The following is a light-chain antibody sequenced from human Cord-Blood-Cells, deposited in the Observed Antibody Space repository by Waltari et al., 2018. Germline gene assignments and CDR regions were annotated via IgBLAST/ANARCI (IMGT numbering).Light chain of an antibody. CDR3: QQYYSTPYT. CDR1: QSVLYSSNNKNY. J-gene: IGKJ2*01. CDR2: WAS. V-gene: IGKV4-1*01. Sequence: DIVMTQSPVSLAVSLGERATINCKSSQSVLYSSNNKNYLAWYQQKPVQPPKLLIYWASTRESGVPDRFSGSGSGTDVTLTISSLQAEDVAVYYCQQYYSTPYTFGQGTKLEIK.